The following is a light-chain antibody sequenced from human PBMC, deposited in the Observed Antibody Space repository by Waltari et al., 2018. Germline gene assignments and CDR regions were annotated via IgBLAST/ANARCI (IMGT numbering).Light chain of an antibody. CDR3: QQYNNGRWK. CDR2: GAS. J-gene: IGKJ1*01. CDR1: QSVSSN. V-gene: IGKV3-15*01. Sequence: EIVMTQSPATLSVSPGERATLTCRASQSVSSNLAWYQQKPGQAPRLLMYGASTSDNGIPVRFSGRGSGTEFALSIRRMQSEDFAVYYCQQYNNGRWKFGKGTKVEIK.